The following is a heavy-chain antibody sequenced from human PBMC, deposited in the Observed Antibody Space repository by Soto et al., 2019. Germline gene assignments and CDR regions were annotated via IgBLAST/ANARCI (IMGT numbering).Heavy chain of an antibody. Sequence: GASVKVSCKASGGTFSSYAISWVRQAPGQGLEWMGGIIPIFGTANYAQKFQGRVTITADESTSTAYMELSSLRSEDTAVYYCARVSQVVPNWFDPWGQGTLVTVSS. V-gene: IGHV1-69*13. CDR3: ARVSQVVPNWFDP. D-gene: IGHD2-15*01. CDR1: GGTFSSYA. CDR2: IIPIFGTA. J-gene: IGHJ5*02.